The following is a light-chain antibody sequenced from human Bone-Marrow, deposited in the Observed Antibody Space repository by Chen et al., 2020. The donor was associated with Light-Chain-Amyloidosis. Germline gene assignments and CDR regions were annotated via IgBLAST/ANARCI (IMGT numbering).Light chain of an antibody. CDR3: QVWDRSSDRPV. V-gene: IGLV3-21*02. Sequence: SYVLTQPSSGSVAPAPTATIACGGNNIGSTSVHGYQHTPGQAPLLVVYDDSDRPSGIPERLSGSNSGNTATLTISRVEAGDEADYYCQVWDRSSDRPVFGGGTKLTVL. CDR1: NIGSTS. J-gene: IGLJ3*02. CDR2: DDS.